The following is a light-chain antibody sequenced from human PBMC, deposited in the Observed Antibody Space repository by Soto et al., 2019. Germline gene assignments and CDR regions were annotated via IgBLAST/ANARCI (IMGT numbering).Light chain of an antibody. V-gene: IGKV1-5*03. CDR1: QTISSW. CDR2: KAS. Sequence: DIQMTQSPSTLLGSLGERVTISCRASQTISSWFAWYQQRPGKAPNLLIYKASRLESGVPSRFSGSGSGTEFNLTISNLHPEDFLTYYCQQYNSYATFGQGTKVDIK. J-gene: IGKJ1*01. CDR3: QQYNSYAT.